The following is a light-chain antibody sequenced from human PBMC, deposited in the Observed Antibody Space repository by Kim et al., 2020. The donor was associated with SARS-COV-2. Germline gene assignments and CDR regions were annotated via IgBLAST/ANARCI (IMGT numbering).Light chain of an antibody. CDR1: QSVSSY. CDR3: QQRSNWPIT. CDR2: DAS. V-gene: IGKV3-11*01. Sequence: LSPWERATRSCSASQSVSSYLAWYQQKPGQAPRLLIYDASNRATGIPARFSGSGSGTDFTLTISSLEPEDFAVYYCQQRSNWPITFGQGTRLEIK. J-gene: IGKJ5*01.